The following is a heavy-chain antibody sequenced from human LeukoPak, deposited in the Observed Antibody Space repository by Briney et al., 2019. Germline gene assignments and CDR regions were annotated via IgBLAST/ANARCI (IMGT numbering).Heavy chain of an antibody. CDR1: GYTFTSYG. CDR2: ISAYNGNT. J-gene: IGHJ5*02. D-gene: IGHD3-10*01. CDR3: ARVSDEDTMVRGAKQGYYWFDP. Sequence: ASVKVSCKASGYTFTSYGISWVRQAPGQGLEWMGWISAYNGNTNYAQKLQGRVTMTTDTSTSTAYMELRSLRSDDMAVYYCARVSDEDTMVRGAKQGYYWFDPWGQGTLVTVSS. V-gene: IGHV1-18*03.